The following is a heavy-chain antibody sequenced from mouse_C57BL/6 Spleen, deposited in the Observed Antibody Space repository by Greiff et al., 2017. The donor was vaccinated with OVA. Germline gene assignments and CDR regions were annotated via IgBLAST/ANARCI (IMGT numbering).Heavy chain of an antibody. CDR1: GFTFSSYA. D-gene: IGHD2-3*01. CDR2: ISSGGDYI. J-gene: IGHJ1*03. Sequence: EVHLVESGEGLVKPGGSLKLSCAASGFTFSSYAMSWVRQTPEKRLEWVAYISSGGDYIYYADTVKGRFTISRDNARNTLYLQMSSLKSEDTAMYYCTRGDGYYWYFDVWGTGTTVTVSS. V-gene: IGHV5-9-1*02. CDR3: TRGDGYYWYFDV.